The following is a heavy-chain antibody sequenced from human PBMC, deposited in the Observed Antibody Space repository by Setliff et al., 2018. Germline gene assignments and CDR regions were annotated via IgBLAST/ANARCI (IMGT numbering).Heavy chain of an antibody. J-gene: IGHJ6*03. CDR1: GYTFTSYA. CDR3: ARDKLWLMGYYYYYYMDV. CDR2: INAGNGNT. D-gene: IGHD5-18*01. Sequence: ASVKVSCKASGYTFTSYAMHWVRQAPGQRLEWMGWINAGNGNTKYSQKFQGRVTITRDTSASTAYMEPSSLRSEDTAVYYCARDKLWLMGYYYYYYMDVWGKGTTVTVSS. V-gene: IGHV1-3*01.